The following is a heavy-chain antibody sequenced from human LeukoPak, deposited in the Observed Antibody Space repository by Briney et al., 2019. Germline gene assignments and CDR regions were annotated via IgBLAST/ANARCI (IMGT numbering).Heavy chain of an antibody. V-gene: IGHV4-59*01. CDR3: ARGGRDYDILTGYSYFDY. CDR1: GASISSYY. J-gene: IGHJ4*02. D-gene: IGHD3-9*01. Sequence: SETLSLTCTVSGASISSYYWSWIRQPPGKGLEWIEYIYYSGTPNYNPSLKSRVTISADTSKNQFSLRLSSVTAADTAVYYCARGGRDYDILTGYSYFDYWGQGTLVTVSS. CDR2: IYYSGTP.